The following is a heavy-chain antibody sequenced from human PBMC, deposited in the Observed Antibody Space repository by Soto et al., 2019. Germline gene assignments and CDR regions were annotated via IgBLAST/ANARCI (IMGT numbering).Heavy chain of an antibody. CDR3: ARDAGGSYPSVFAF. J-gene: IGHJ4*02. D-gene: IGHD1-26*01. V-gene: IGHV3-7*01. CDR2: IKQDGSEK. CDR1: GFTFSSYW. Sequence: EVQLVESGGGLVQPGGSLRLSCAASGFTFSSYWMSWVRQAPGKGLEWVANIKQDGSEKYHVDSVKGRFTISRDNAKNSLYLQMNGLRAEDAAVYYCARDAGGSYPSVFAFWGQGALVTVSS.